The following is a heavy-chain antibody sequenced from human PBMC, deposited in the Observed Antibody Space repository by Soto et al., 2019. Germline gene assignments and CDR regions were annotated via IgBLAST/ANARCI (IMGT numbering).Heavy chain of an antibody. J-gene: IGHJ5*02. CDR1: GYSFTSYW. D-gene: IGHD2-15*01. CDR2: IDPSDSYT. V-gene: IGHV5-10-1*01. Sequence: PGESLKISCKCSGYSFTSYWISWVRQMPGKGLEWMGRIDPSDSYTNYSPSFQGHVTVSADKSISTAYLQWSSLKASDTAMYYCARLVVVAATGFDPWGQGTLVTVSS. CDR3: ARLVVVAATGFDP.